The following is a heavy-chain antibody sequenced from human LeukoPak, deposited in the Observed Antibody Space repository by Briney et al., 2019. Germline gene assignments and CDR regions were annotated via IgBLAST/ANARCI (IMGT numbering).Heavy chain of an antibody. V-gene: IGHV1-18*01. J-gene: IGHJ4*02. CDR3: ARDSCGGDCYPSPLDY. D-gene: IGHD2-21*02. CDR2: ISAYNGNT. CDR1: GYTFTSYG. Sequence: ASVKVSCKASGYTFTSYGISWVRQAPGQGLEWMGWISAYNGNTNYAQKLQGRVTMTTDTSTSTAYMELRSLRSDDTAVYYCARDSCGGDCYPSPLDYWGQGTLVTVSS.